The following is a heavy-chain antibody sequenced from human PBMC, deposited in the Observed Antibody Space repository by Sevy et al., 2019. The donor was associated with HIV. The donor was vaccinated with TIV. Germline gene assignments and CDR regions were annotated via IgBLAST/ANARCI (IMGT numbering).Heavy chain of an antibody. CDR1: GFSFSSSW. J-gene: IGHJ4*02. D-gene: IGHD1-1*01. Sequence: GGSLRLSCAASGFSFSSSWMTWVRQAPGQGLEWLANINEDGSTKNYMYTVRGRFTISRDNAKNSLYLQMNNLRADDTAIYYCALDRAYNRFDYWGQGTLVTVSS. V-gene: IGHV3-7*03. CDR3: ALDRAYNRFDY. CDR2: INEDGSTK.